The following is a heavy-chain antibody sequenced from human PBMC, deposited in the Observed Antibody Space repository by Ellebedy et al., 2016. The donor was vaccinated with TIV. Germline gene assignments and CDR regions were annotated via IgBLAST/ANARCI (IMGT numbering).Heavy chain of an antibody. J-gene: IGHJ5*02. CDR2: FIPIFGTT. CDR3: ARVSGNGGWANYWFAL. V-gene: IGHV1-69*13. Sequence: AASVKVSCKASGGTFSTSTINWVRQARGQGLEWMGGFIPIFGTTKYAQKFQDRVTVTADESTSTTYMELISLRSEDTAVYYCARVSGNGGWANYWFALWGQGTLVTVSS. D-gene: IGHD6-19*01. CDR1: GGTFSTST.